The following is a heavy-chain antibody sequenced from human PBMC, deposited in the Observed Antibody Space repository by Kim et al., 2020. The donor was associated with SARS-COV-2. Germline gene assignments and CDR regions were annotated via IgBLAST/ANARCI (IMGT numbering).Heavy chain of an antibody. CDR3: ARDTSTRYYYYYGMDV. Sequence: GGSLRLSCAASGFTFSSYSMNWVRQAPGKGLEWVSSISSSSSYIYYADSVKGRLTISRDNAKNSLYLQMNSLRAEDTAVYYCARDTSTRYYYYYGMDVWGQWTTVTVS. D-gene: IGHD4-17*01. J-gene: IGHJ6*02. CDR2: ISSSSSYI. V-gene: IGHV3-21*01. CDR1: GFTFSSYS.